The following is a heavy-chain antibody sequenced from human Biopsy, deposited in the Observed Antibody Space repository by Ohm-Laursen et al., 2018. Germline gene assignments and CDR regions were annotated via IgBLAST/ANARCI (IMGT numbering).Heavy chain of an antibody. V-gene: IGHV4-59*07. D-gene: IGHD2/OR15-2a*01. J-gene: IGHJ6*02. CDR3: ARATNSTGWPYYYFYGMDV. CDR2: IYYSGST. CDR1: GGSISSDY. Sequence: SDTLSLTCTVSGGSISSDYWSWIRQTPGPGLERIGDIYYSGSTNYNPSLKSRVTISVDTSKNQFSLRLNSVTAADTAVYYCARATNSTGWPYYYFYGMDVWGQGTTVTVSS.